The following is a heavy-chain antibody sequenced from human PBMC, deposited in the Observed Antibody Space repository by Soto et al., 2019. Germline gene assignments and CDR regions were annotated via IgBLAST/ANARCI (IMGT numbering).Heavy chain of an antibody. CDR3: AHKGGRGAAMDV. J-gene: IGHJ6*02. CDR1: GFSVSNSGVG. CDR2: IYWDDDK. V-gene: IGHV2-5*02. Sequence: QITLKESGPPLVKPTQTLTLTCTFSGFSVSNSGVGVAWIRQPPGKALEWLALIYWDDDKRYSPFLRSRVTITTGTSNHQVVLTMTNMDPVDTATYYCAHKGGRGAAMDVWGQGTTVTVSS. D-gene: IGHD2-15*01.